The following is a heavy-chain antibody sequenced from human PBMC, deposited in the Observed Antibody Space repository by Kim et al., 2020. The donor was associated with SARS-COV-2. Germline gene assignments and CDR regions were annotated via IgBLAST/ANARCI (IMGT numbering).Heavy chain of an antibody. J-gene: IGHJ6*02. Sequence: SETLSLTCAVYGGSFSGYYWSWIRQPPGKGLEWIGEINHSGSTNYNPSLKSRVTISVDTSKNQFSLKLSSVTAADTAVYYCARGRYSSSWYKKYYYYGMDVWGQGTTVTVSS. D-gene: IGHD6-13*01. V-gene: IGHV4-34*01. CDR2: INHSGST. CDR3: ARGRYSSSWYKKYYYYGMDV. CDR1: GGSFSGYY.